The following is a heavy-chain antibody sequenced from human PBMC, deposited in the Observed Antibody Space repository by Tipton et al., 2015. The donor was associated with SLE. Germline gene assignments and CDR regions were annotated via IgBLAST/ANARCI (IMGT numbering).Heavy chain of an antibody. Sequence: SLRLSCAASGFTFDDNAMHWVRQVPGKGLEWVSGISWNSGSVGYADAVRGRFNISRDNAKNSLHLQMNSLRAEDTAVYYCAKSIDDFWSGCINWGQGTLVTVSS. CDR3: AKSIDDFWSGCIN. V-gene: IGHV3-9*01. J-gene: IGHJ4*02. D-gene: IGHD3-3*01. CDR1: GFTFDDNA. CDR2: ISWNSGSV.